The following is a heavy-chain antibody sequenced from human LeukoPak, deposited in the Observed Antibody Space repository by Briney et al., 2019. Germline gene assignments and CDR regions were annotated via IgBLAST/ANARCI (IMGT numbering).Heavy chain of an antibody. V-gene: IGHV4-39*07. CDR3: AKGLRGYSYGQRPLDY. CDR1: GSSISRSSRYY. D-gene: IGHD5-18*01. Sequence: SETLSLTCTVSGSSISRSSRYYWGWIRQPPGKGLEWIGNIYYSGSTFYNPSLKSRVTISVDTSKNQFSLKVRSVTAADTAVYYCAKGLRGYSYGQRPLDYWGQGTLVTVSS. CDR2: IYYSGST. J-gene: IGHJ4*02.